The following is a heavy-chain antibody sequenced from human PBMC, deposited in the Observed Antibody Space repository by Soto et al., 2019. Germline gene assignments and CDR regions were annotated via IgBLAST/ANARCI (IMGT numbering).Heavy chain of an antibody. CDR1: GYTLTELS. D-gene: IGHD3-9*01. J-gene: IGHJ3*02. Sequence: ASVKVSCKVSGYTLTELSMHWVRQAPGKGLEWMGGFDPEDGETIYAQKFQGRVTMTEDTSTDTAYMELSSLRSEDTAVYYCATRDILTGYSPYDAFDIWGQGTMVTV. CDR2: FDPEDGET. CDR3: ATRDILTGYSPYDAFDI. V-gene: IGHV1-24*01.